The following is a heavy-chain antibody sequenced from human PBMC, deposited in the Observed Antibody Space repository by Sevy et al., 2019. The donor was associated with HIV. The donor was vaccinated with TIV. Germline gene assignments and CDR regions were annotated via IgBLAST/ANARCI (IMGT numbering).Heavy chain of an antibody. D-gene: IGHD3-9*01. V-gene: IGHV4-59*01. J-gene: IGHJ3*02. CDR1: GGSISTYY. Sequence: SETLSLTCTVSGGSISTYYWSWIRQPPGKGLEWIGYIYYSGSTNYNPSLKCRVTISVDTSKNQFSLKLSSVTAADTAVYYCARLRYFDWFPLDAFDIWGQGTMVTVSS. CDR3: ARLRYFDWFPLDAFDI. CDR2: IYYSGST.